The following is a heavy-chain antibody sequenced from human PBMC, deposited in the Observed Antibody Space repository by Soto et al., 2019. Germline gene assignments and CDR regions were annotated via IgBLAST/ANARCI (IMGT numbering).Heavy chain of an antibody. CDR2: IKQDGSEK. CDR3: ARETSYMYSSSYRNYYYYYMDV. V-gene: IGHV3-7*01. CDR1: GFTFSSYW. J-gene: IGHJ6*03. Sequence: GESLKISCAASGFTFSSYWMSWVRQAPGKGLEWVANIKQDGSEKYYVDSVKGRFTISRDNAKNSLYLQMNSLRAEDTAVYYCARETSYMYSSSYRNYYYYYMDVWGKGTTVTVSS. D-gene: IGHD6-6*01.